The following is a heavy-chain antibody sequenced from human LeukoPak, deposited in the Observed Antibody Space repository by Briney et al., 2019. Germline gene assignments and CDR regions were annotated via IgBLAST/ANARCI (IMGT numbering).Heavy chain of an antibody. Sequence: PSETLSLTCTVSGVSISGTHYYWGWIRQPPGKGLEWIGSIYNTGTTYYNPSLKSRVTMSVDTSKNQFSLRLSSVTAADTAVYYCARDFMSGYNDSSGFPVTFDLWGQGTMVTVSS. D-gene: IGHD3-22*01. CDR1: GVSISGTHYY. CDR2: IYNTGTT. CDR3: ARDFMSGYNDSSGFPVTFDL. J-gene: IGHJ3*01. V-gene: IGHV4-39*07.